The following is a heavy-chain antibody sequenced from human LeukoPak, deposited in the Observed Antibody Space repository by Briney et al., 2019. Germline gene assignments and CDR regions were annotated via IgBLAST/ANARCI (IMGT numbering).Heavy chain of an antibody. V-gene: IGHV3-30*02. CDR3: AVRPGNYYYYYYMDV. CDR1: GFTFSSYG. CDR2: IRYDGSNK. Sequence: GGSLRLSCAASGFTFSSYGMHWVRQAPGKGLEWVAFIRYDGSNKYYADSVKGRFTISRDNSKNTLYLQMNSLRAEDTAVYYCAVRPGNYYYYYYMDVWGKGTTVTVSS. J-gene: IGHJ6*03. D-gene: IGHD4-23*01.